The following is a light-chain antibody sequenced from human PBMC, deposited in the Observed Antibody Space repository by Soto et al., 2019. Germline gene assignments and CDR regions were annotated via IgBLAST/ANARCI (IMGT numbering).Light chain of an antibody. CDR1: SSDVGAYNY. V-gene: IGLV2-8*01. CDR3: SSFASSNTWV. Sequence: QSALTQPHSASGSPGQSVTISCTGTSSDVGAYNYVSWYQQHAGKAPKLVIYKVTKRPSGVPDRFSGSKSANTASLTVSGLQAEDEADYYCSSFASSNTWVFGGGTKLTVL. CDR2: KVT. J-gene: IGLJ3*02.